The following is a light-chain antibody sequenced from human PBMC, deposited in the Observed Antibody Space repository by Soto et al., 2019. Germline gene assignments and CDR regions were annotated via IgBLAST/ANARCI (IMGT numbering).Light chain of an antibody. CDR2: AAS. Sequence: DIQMTQSPSSLSASVGDRVTITCRASQGISNFLAWYQQKPGKVPKLLISAASTLQSGVPSRCSGSGSGTYFTLTITSLQPEDVATYYCQKYSSVITFGQGTRLEIK. J-gene: IGKJ5*01. V-gene: IGKV1-27*01. CDR3: QKYSSVIT. CDR1: QGISNF.